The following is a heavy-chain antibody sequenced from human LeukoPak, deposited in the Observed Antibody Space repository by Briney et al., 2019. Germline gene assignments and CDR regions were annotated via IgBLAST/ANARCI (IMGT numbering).Heavy chain of an antibody. CDR1: GFTVSNNY. CDR3: ARDLLGYCSGGSCYFGGASFDY. CDR2: IYSGGTT. V-gene: IGHV3-53*01. J-gene: IGHJ4*02. D-gene: IGHD2-15*01. Sequence: PGGSLRLSCKASGFTVSNNYMNWVRQAPGKGLEWVALIYSGGTTNYADSVKGRFTISRDNSKNTLYLQMTNVRVEDTAVYYCARDLLGYCSGGSCYFGGASFDYWGQGTLVTVSS.